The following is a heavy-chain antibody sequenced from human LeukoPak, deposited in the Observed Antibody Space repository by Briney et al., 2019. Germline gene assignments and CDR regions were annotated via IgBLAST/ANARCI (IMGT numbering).Heavy chain of an antibody. CDR3: ARGDSSSHH. D-gene: IGHD6-13*01. CDR2: ISAYNSNT. V-gene: IGHV1-18*01. J-gene: IGHJ5*02. CDR1: GYTFTSYG. Sequence: ASVKVSCKASGYTFTSYGISWVRQAPGQGLEWMGRISAYNSNTNYAQKLQGRVTMTRNTSISTAYMELSSLRSEDTAVYYCARGDSSSHHWGQGTLVTVSS.